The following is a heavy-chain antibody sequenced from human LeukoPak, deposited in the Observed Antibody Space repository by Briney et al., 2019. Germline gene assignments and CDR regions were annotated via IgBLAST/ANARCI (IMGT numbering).Heavy chain of an antibody. V-gene: IGHV3-21*01. CDR2: ISSSSSYI. D-gene: IGHD3-22*01. J-gene: IGHJ4*02. Sequence: PGGSLRLSCAASGFTFSSYSMNWVRQAPGKGLEWVPSISSSSSYIYYADSVKGRFTISRDNAKNSLYLQMNSLRAEDTAVYYCARDARHIDSSGYPDYWGQGTLVTVSS. CDR1: GFTFSSYS. CDR3: ARDARHIDSSGYPDY.